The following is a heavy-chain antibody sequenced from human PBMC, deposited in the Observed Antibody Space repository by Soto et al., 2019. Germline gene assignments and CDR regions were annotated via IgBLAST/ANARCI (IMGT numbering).Heavy chain of an antibody. Sequence: ASVKVSCKASGYTFTSYDINWVRQATGQGLEWMGWMNPNSGNTGYAQKFQGRVTMTRNTSISTAYMELSSLRSEDTAVYYCARSGSIAAAGTGWFDPWGQGTLVTVSS. CDR3: ARSGSIAAAGTGWFDP. V-gene: IGHV1-8*01. D-gene: IGHD6-13*01. CDR1: GYTFTSYD. CDR2: MNPNSGNT. J-gene: IGHJ5*02.